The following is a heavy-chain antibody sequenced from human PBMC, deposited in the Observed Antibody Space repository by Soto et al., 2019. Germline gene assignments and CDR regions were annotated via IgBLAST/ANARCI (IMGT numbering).Heavy chain of an antibody. D-gene: IGHD6-6*01. CDR3: ARDRWGSSSSYFDY. Sequence: SETLSLTCTVSGGSISSYYWSWIRQPPGKGLEWIGYIYYSGSTNYNPSLKSRVTISVDTSKNQFSLKLSSVTAADTAVYYCARDRWGSSSSYFDYWGQGTLVTSPQ. CDR1: GGSISSYY. CDR2: IYYSGST. J-gene: IGHJ4*02. V-gene: IGHV4-59*01.